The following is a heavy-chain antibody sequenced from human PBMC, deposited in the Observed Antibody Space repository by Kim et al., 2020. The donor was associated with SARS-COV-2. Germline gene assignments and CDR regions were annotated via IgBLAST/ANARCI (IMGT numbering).Heavy chain of an antibody. V-gene: IGHV4-38-2*02. CDR1: GYSISSGYY. J-gene: IGHJ4*02. Sequence: SETLSLTCTVSGYSISSGYYWGWIRQPPGKGLEWIGSIYHSGSTYYNPSLKSRVTISVDTSKNQFSLKLSSVTAADTAVYYCARDEFKAVAGPWGFDYWGQGTLVTVSS. CDR2: IYHSGST. CDR3: ARDEFKAVAGPWGFDY. D-gene: IGHD6-19*01.